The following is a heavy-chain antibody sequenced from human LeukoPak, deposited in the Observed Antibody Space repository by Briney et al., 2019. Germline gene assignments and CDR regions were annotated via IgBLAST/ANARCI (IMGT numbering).Heavy chain of an antibody. CDR1: GGSISSYY. V-gene: IGHV4-4*07. CDR2: IYTSGST. D-gene: IGHD3-10*01. CDR3: ARQGRVVYYYGSGSLTDDXLDI. J-gene: IGHJ3*02. Sequence: SETLSLTCTVSGGSISSYYWSWIRQPAGKGLEGIGRIYTSGSTNYNPSLTSRVTMSVDTSKNHFSLKLSSVSAADTAVYYCARQGRVVYYYGSGSLTDDXLDIWGQGTMVTVS.